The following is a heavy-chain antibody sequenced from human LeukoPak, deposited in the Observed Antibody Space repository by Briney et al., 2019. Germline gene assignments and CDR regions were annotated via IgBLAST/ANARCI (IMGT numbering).Heavy chain of an antibody. CDR3: VIDSSAYYYKPPNFDY. D-gene: IGHD3-22*01. J-gene: IGHJ4*02. CDR1: GFTFSDYY. CDR2: ISSSSSYT. V-gene: IGHV3-11*06. Sequence: GGSLRLSCAASGFTFSDYYMSWIRQAPGKGLEWVSYISSSSSYTNYADSVKGRFTISRDNAKNSLYLQMNSLRAEDTAVYYCVIDSSAYYYKPPNFDYWGQGTLVTVSS.